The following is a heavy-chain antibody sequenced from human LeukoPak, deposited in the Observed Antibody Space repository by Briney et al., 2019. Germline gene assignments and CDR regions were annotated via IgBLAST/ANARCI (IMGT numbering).Heavy chain of an antibody. CDR3: AKCGGITIFGVVTNNWFDP. Sequence: GGSLRLSCAASGFTFSSYAMSWVRQAPGKGLEWVSAISGSGGSTYYADSVKGRFTISRDNSKNTLYLQMNSLRAEDTAVYYCAKCGGITIFGVVTNNWFDPWGQGTLVTVSS. D-gene: IGHD3-3*01. J-gene: IGHJ5*02. CDR2: ISGSGGST. CDR1: GFTFSSYA. V-gene: IGHV3-23*01.